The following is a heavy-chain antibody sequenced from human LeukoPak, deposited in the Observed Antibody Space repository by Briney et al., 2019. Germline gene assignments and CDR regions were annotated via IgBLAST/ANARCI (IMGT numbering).Heavy chain of an antibody. CDR1: GFTFSSYA. V-gene: IGHV3-30-3*01. CDR3: ASSSGYYPMGY. CDR2: ISYDGSNK. D-gene: IGHD3-22*01. J-gene: IGHJ4*02. Sequence: PGGSLRLSCAASGFTFSSYAMHWVRQAPGKGLEWVAVISYDGSNKYYADSVKGRFTISRDNSKNTLYLQMNSLRAEDTAVYYCASSSGYYPMGYWGQGTLVTVSS.